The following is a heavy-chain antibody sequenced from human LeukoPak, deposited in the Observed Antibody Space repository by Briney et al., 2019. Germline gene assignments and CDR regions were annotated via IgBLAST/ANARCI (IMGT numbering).Heavy chain of an antibody. CDR3: AKGDYSMDYFDY. V-gene: IGHV3-23*01. CDR2: ISGSGGST. CDR1: GFTFSSYA. D-gene: IGHD6-13*01. J-gene: IGHJ4*02. Sequence: GGSLRLSCAASGFTFSSYAMSWVRQAPGKGLEWVSGISGSGGSTYYADSVKGRFTISRDNSKNTLYLQMNSLRAEDTAVYYCAKGDYSMDYFDYWGQGTLVTVSS.